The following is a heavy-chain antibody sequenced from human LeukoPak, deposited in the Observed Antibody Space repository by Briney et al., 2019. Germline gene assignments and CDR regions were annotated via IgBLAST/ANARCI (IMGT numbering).Heavy chain of an antibody. Sequence: SETLSLTCTVSGGSISSYYWSWIRQPAGKGLEWIGRIYTSGSTNYNPSLKSRVTMSVDTSKNQFSLKLSSVTAADTAVYYCARAGSSSWQRDYYYSYMDVWGKGTTVTISS. CDR3: ARAGSSSWQRDYYYSYMDV. CDR2: IYTSGST. V-gene: IGHV4-4*07. J-gene: IGHJ6*03. D-gene: IGHD6-13*01. CDR1: GGSISSYY.